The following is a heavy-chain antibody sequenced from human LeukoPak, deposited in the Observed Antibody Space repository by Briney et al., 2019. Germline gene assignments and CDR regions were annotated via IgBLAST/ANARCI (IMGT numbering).Heavy chain of an antibody. CDR3: AGGSTVAGTEFDY. CDR2: IIPLLGIA. Sequence: ASVKVSCKVSGGTFSSYTICWGRQAPGQGREWLGRIIPLLGIANYAQKFQGRVTITADKSTSKAYMELSSLRSEDTAVYYCAGGSTVAGTEFDYWGQGTLVTVSS. D-gene: IGHD6-19*01. CDR1: GGTFSSYT. V-gene: IGHV1-69*02. J-gene: IGHJ4*02.